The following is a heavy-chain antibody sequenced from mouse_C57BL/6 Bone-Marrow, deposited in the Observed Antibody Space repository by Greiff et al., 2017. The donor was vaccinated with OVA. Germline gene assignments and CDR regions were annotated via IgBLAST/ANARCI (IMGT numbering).Heavy chain of an antibody. D-gene: IGHD1-1*01. CDR1: GYTFTSYG. CDR2: IYPRSGNI. Sequence: VQLQQSGAALARPGASVKLSCKASGYTFTSYGISWVKQRTGQGLEWIGEIYPRSGNIYYHEQLKGKATLTADKSSSTAYMELRSLTSEDSAVYFCARSGLTVPYYGMYYWGQGTAVTVSS. J-gene: IGHJ4*01. V-gene: IGHV1-81*01. CDR3: ARSGLTVPYYGMYY.